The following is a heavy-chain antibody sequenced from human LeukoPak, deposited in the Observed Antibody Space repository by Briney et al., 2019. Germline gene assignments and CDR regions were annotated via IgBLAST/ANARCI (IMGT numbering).Heavy chain of an antibody. Sequence: LRLSCAASGFTFSSYAMSWVRQAPGKGLEWIGYIYYSGSTYYNPSLKSRVTISVDTSKNQFSLKLSSVTAADTAVYYCARTPGSSWYHGFDYWGQGTLVTVSS. J-gene: IGHJ4*02. V-gene: IGHV4-30-4*08. D-gene: IGHD6-13*01. CDR1: GFTFSSYA. CDR2: IYYSGST. CDR3: ARTPGSSWYHGFDY.